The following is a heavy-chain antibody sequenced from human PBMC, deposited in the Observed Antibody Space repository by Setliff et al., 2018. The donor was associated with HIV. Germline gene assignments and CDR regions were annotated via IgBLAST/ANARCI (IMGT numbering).Heavy chain of an antibody. V-gene: IGHV4-34*01. CDR2: IDHSGST. Sequence: PSETLSLTCAVYAGSFIDHKWRLIRQSPGKGLEWIGYIDHSGSTNYNPSLKIRVTIAVDTSTQRCSLRMKSVTAADTAVYYCARGQLVLRGTNFYYTDVWGKGTSVTVSS. D-gene: IGHD5-12*01. CDR3: ARGQLVLRGTNFYYTDV. J-gene: IGHJ6*03. CDR1: AGSFIDHK.